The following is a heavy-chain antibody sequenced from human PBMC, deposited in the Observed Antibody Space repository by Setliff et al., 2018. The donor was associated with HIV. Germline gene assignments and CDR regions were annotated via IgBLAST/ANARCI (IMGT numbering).Heavy chain of an antibody. Sequence: ASVKVSCKASGYTFSSNDINWVRQATGQGLEWMGWMNPNSGNTGYAQKFQGRVTMTRDTSISTAYMELNNLKFEDTAVYYCARIGPDYDISTGYRDYYYMDVWGKGTTVTVSS. D-gene: IGHD3-9*01. J-gene: IGHJ6*03. V-gene: IGHV1-8*01. CDR2: MNPNSGNT. CDR1: GYTFSSND. CDR3: ARIGPDYDISTGYRDYYYMDV.